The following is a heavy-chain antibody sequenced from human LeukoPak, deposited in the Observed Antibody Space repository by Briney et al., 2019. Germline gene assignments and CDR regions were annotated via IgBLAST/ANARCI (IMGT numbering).Heavy chain of an antibody. CDR1: GFTFSNAW. Sequence: GGSLRLSCAASGFTFSNAWMSWVRQAPGKGLEWVGRIKSKTDGGTTDYAAPVKGRFTISRDDSKNTLYLQMNSLKTEDTAVYYCTTVGRYYGSGSSYRNDYWGQGTLVTVSS. J-gene: IGHJ4*02. CDR3: TTVGRYYGSGSSYRNDY. CDR2: IKSKTDGGTT. D-gene: IGHD3-10*01. V-gene: IGHV3-15*01.